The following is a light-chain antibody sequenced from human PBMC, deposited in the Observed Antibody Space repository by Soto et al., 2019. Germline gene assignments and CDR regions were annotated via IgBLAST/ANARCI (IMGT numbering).Light chain of an antibody. J-gene: IGLJ2*01. CDR1: GSDVGAYKY. Sequence: QSALTQPRSVSGSPGQSVTISCTGTGSDVGAYKYVSWYQQNPGKAPKLMIYDVSERPSGVPDRFSGSKSGNMASLTISGLQAEDEADYYCCAYEGSYTLVFGGGTKVTVL. V-gene: IGLV2-11*01. CDR3: CAYEGSYTLV. CDR2: DVS.